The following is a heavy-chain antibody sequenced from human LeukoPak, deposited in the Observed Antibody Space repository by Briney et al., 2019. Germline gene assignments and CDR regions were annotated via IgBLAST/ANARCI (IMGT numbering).Heavy chain of an antibody. D-gene: IGHD3-22*01. CDR1: GYTFTGYY. CDR3: ARVGYDSSGYYYVDY. Sequence: GASVKVSCKASGYTFTGYYMHWVRQAPGQGLEWMGWINPNSGGTNYAQKFQGRVTMTRDTSISTAYMELSRLRSDDTAVYYCARVGYDSSGYYYVDYWGQGTLVSVSS. V-gene: IGHV1-2*02. CDR2: INPNSGGT. J-gene: IGHJ4*02.